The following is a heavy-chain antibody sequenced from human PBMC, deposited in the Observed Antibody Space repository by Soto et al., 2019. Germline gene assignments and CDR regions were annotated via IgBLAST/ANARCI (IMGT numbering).Heavy chain of an antibody. V-gene: IGHV3-30-3*01. J-gene: IGHJ2*01. Sequence: QVQLVESGGGVVQPXXXXXXXXXXXXFXFSXYXMHWVRQAPGKGLEWVAVISYDGSNKYYADSVKGRFTISRDNSKNTLYLQMNSLRAEDTAVYYCARGRDYGENWYFDLWGRGTLVTVSS. CDR2: ISYDGSNK. D-gene: IGHD4-17*01. CDR3: ARGRDYGENWYFDL. CDR1: XFXFSXYX.